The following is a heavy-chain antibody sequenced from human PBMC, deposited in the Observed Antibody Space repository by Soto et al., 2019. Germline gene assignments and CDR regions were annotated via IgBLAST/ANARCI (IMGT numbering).Heavy chain of an antibody. Sequence: QVQLVQSGAEVKKPGSSVKVSCKASGGTFSSYTISWVRQAPGQGLEWMGRIIPILGIANYAQKLQGRVTITADKSTSTAYMELSSLRSEDTAVYYCARGRPTVTPFDYWGQGTLVTVSS. J-gene: IGHJ4*02. CDR2: IIPILGIA. V-gene: IGHV1-69*02. D-gene: IGHD4-17*01. CDR3: ARGRPTVTPFDY. CDR1: GGTFSSYT.